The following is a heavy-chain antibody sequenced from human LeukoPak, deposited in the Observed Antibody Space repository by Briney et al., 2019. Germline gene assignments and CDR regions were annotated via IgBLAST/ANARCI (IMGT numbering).Heavy chain of an antibody. CDR3: ARVGGILTGYYPFDY. Sequence: ASVKVSCKASGYTFTSYGISWVRHAPGQGREWMGWISAYNGNTNYAQKLQGRVTMTTDTSTSTAYMELRSLRSDDTAVYYCARVGGILTGYYPFDYWGQGTLVTVSS. CDR1: GYTFTSYG. D-gene: IGHD3-9*01. CDR2: ISAYNGNT. V-gene: IGHV1-18*01. J-gene: IGHJ4*02.